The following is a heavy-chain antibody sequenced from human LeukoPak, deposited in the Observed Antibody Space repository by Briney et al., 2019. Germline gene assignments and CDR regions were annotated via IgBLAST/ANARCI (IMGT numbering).Heavy chain of an antibody. CDR2: IYYSGST. CDR1: GDSIISDDYY. J-gene: IGHJ4*02. Sequence: SETLSLTCTVSGDSIISDDYYWAWIRQPPGKGLEWIGSIYYSGSTYYNPSLKSRVTISVDTSKNQFSLKLSSVTAADTAVYYCARYSSSWAWYFDYWGQGTLVTVSS. CDR3: ARYSSSWAWYFDY. D-gene: IGHD6-13*01. V-gene: IGHV4-39*07.